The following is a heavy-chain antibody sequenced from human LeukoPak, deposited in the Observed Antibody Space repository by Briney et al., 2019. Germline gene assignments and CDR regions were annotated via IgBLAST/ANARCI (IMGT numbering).Heavy chain of an antibody. V-gene: IGHV4-59*12. J-gene: IGHJ4*02. CDR1: GGSISSYY. CDR3: AKDLTPSSGNGNY. CDR2: IYFSGST. Sequence: SETLSLTCTVSGGSISSYYWSWIRQPPGKGLEWIGYIYFSGSTNYNPSLKSRVTISVDTSKNQFSLKLSSVTAADTAVYYCAKDLTPSSGNGNYWGQGTLVTVSS. D-gene: IGHD6-19*01.